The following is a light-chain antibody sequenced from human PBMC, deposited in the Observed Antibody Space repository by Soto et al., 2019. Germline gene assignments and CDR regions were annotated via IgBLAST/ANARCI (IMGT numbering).Light chain of an antibody. CDR2: GAS. CDR3: QQYNNWPPRT. V-gene: IGKV3-15*01. CDR1: QSVSSN. J-gene: IGKJ3*01. Sequence: IVMTQSPATLSVSPGERATLSCRASQSVSSNLAGYQQKPGQSPRLLIYGASTRATGIPARFSGSGSGTEFTLTISSLQSEDFAVYYCQQYNNWPPRTFGPGAKVDIK.